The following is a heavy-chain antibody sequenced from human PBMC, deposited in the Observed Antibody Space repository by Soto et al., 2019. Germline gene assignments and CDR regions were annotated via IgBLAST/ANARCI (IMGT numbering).Heavy chain of an antibody. J-gene: IGHJ4*02. D-gene: IGHD6-6*01. CDR2: VYHSGST. CDR3: TSSYSTSSSPDY. CDR1: GGSMRNYY. Sequence: SETLSLTCSVSGGSMRNYYWNWIRQPPGKGLEWIGYVYHSGSTNYNPSLKSRVSMSVDVSRNHFSLTLHSVTAADTAVYFCTSSYSTSSSPDYWGQGTLVTVSS. V-gene: IGHV4-59*01.